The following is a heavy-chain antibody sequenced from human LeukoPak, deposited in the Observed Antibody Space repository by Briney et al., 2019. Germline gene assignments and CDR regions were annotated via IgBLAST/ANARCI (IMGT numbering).Heavy chain of an antibody. J-gene: IGHJ4*02. CDR1: GFTFSGSA. D-gene: IGHD4/OR15-4a*01. Sequence: GGSLRLSCAASGFTFSGSAIHWVRQASGKGLEWVGRIRSKANSYATAYAASVTGRFTISRDDSKNTAYLQMNSLKTEDTAVYYCIRYRMLTGNDYNWGQGTLVTVSS. V-gene: IGHV3-73*01. CDR3: IRYRMLTGNDYN. CDR2: IRSKANSYAT.